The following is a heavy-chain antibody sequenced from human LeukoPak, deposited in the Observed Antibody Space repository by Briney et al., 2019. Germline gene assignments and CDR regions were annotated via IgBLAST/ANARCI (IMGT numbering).Heavy chain of an antibody. D-gene: IGHD2-21*02. CDR3: AKDMVVTVLSGYFDY. Sequence: GGSLRLSCAVSGFTFSTYAMSWVRQAPGKGLEWVSGISGSGGGTYYADSVKGRFTISRDNSKNTLYLQMNSLRAEDTAVYYCAKDMVVTVLSGYFDYWGQGTLVTVSS. J-gene: IGHJ4*02. CDR1: GFTFSTYA. CDR2: ISGSGGGT. V-gene: IGHV3-23*01.